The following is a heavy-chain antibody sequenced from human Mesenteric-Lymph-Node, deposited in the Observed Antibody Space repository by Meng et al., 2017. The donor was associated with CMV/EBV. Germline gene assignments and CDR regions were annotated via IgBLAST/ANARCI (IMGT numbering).Heavy chain of an antibody. D-gene: IGHD3-10*01. Sequence: VSGGSVSNGDQSWSWVLQPPGRGLELLGYIFYTGSTYYNPSLKGRVTMSMDRSKNQFSLKLTSVTAADTAVYYCANDYGSGSYRFDYWGQGTLVTVSS. V-gene: IGHV4-30-2*01. CDR2: IFYTGST. CDR3: ANDYGSGSYRFDY. J-gene: IGHJ4*02. CDR1: GGSVSNGDQS.